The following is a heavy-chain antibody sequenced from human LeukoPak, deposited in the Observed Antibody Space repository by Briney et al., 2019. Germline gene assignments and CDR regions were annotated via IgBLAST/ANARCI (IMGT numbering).Heavy chain of an antibody. D-gene: IGHD1-26*01. Sequence: EGSLRLSCAASGFSFSSYGMHWVRQAPGKGLEWLTVISYDGNTIYYADSVKGRFTISRDNSKNTLYLQMNSLRIEDTAVYYCAKDLSVVGAHDSFDVWGQGTMVTVSS. CDR3: AKDLSVVGAHDSFDV. J-gene: IGHJ3*01. V-gene: IGHV3-30*18. CDR1: GFSFSSYG. CDR2: ISYDGNTI.